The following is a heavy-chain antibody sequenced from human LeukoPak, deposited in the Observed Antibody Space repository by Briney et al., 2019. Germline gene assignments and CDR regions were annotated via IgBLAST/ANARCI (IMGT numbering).Heavy chain of an antibody. CDR2: IYYSGST. Sequence: AETLSLTCAVYGGSFSGYYWSWIRQPPGKGLEWIGYIYYSGSTNYNPSLKSRVTISVDTSKNQFSLKLSSVTAADTAVYYCARWNWYFDLWGRGTLATVSS. CDR3: ARWNWYFDL. CDR1: GGSFSGYY. V-gene: IGHV4-59*01. J-gene: IGHJ2*01.